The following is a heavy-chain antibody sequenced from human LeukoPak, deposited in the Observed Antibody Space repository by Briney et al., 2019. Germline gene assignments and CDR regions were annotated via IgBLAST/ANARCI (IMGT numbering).Heavy chain of an antibody. Sequence: GGSLRLSCAPSGFTFSSSNMHWVRQSPGRGLEWVALISYDGTKTYYGESVKGRFTVSRDNSKNMLFLQMNSLSAEDTAIYYCEREWFGESNWGQGARVTVSS. CDR2: ISYDGTKT. CDR3: EREWFGESN. CDR1: GFTFSSSN. J-gene: IGHJ4*02. V-gene: IGHV3-30*04. D-gene: IGHD3-10*01.